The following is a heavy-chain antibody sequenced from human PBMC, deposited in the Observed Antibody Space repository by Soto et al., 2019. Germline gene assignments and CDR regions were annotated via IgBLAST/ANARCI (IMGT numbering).Heavy chain of an antibody. J-gene: IGHJ6*02. CDR3: TRPAGAAAVVPHGKDV. Sequence: GGSLRLSCAASGFTFSGSAMHWVRQASGKGLEWVGRIRSKANSYATAYAASVKGRFTISRDDSKNTAYLQMNSLKTEDTAVYYLTRPAGAAAVVPHGKDVWGQRATGTVSS. CDR2: IRSKANSYAT. D-gene: IGHD6-13*01. CDR1: GFTFSGSA. V-gene: IGHV3-73*01.